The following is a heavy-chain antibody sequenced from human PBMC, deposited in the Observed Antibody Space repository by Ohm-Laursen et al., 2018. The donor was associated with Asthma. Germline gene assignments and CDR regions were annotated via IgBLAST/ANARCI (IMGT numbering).Heavy chain of an antibody. J-gene: IGHJ6*02. CDR3: AKARTGIDYYFYYYDMDV. Sequence: SLRLSCAASGFNFGSYAMTWVRQAPGKGLEWVSGISSSGGSTHYADNVKGRFTISRDNSKNTLYLQMNSLRAEDTAVYYCAKARTGIDYYFYYYDMDVWGQGTTVTVSS. D-gene: IGHD1-1*01. V-gene: IGHV3-23*01. CDR2: ISSSGGST. CDR1: GFNFGSYA.